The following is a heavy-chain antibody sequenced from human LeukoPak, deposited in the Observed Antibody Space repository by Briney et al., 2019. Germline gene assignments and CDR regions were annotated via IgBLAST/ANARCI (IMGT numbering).Heavy chain of an antibody. Sequence: GGSLRLSCAASGFTFSSYSMNWVRQAPGKGLEWASSISSSSSYIYYADSVKGRFTISRDNAKNSLYLQMNSLRAEDTAVYYCARYYGSGSYYTDYWGQGTLVTVSS. CDR1: GFTFSSYS. CDR3: ARYYGSGSYYTDY. CDR2: ISSSSSYI. J-gene: IGHJ4*02. D-gene: IGHD3-10*01. V-gene: IGHV3-21*01.